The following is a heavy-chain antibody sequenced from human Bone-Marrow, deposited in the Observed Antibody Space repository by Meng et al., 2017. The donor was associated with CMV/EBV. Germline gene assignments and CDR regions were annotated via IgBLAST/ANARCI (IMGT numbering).Heavy chain of an antibody. D-gene: IGHD2-2*01. CDR3: ARDQFDIVVVPAATLDY. Sequence: LSLTCAASGFTFNNYAMHWVRQAPGKGLEWVAVISYDGSKKYYADSVKGRFTISRDNSKNTLCLQMNSLRAEDTAMYYCARDQFDIVVVPAATLDYWGQGTLVTVSS. CDR2: ISYDGSKK. V-gene: IGHV3-30*04. CDR1: GFTFNNYA. J-gene: IGHJ4*02.